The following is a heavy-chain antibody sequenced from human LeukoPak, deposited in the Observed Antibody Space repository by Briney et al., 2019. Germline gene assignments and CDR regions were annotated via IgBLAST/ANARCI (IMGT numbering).Heavy chain of an antibody. V-gene: IGHV1-69*13. J-gene: IGHJ4*02. D-gene: IGHD2-15*01. CDR2: IIPIFGTA. CDR3: ASRYCSGGSCYLAYYFDY. Sequence: SSVKVSCKASRGTLSSYAISWVRQAPARGLEWMGGIIPIFGTANYAHKFQGRVTITADESTSTAYMELSSLRSEDTAVYYCASRYCSGGSCYLAYYFDYWGQGTLVTVSS. CDR1: RGTLSSYA.